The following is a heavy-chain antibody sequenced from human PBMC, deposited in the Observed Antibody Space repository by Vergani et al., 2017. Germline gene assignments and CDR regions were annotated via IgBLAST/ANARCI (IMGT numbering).Heavy chain of an antibody. J-gene: IGHJ4*02. V-gene: IGHV4-34*01. CDR2: INHSGST. D-gene: IGHD1-26*01. CDR1: GGSFSGYY. Sequence: QVQLQQWGAGLLKPSETLSLTCAVYGGSFSGYYWSWIRQPPGKGLEWIGEINHSGSTNYNPSLKILVTISVDTSKNQFSLKLSSVTAADTAVYYCARLAVWERLPFDYWGQGTLVTVSS. CDR3: ARLAVWERLPFDY.